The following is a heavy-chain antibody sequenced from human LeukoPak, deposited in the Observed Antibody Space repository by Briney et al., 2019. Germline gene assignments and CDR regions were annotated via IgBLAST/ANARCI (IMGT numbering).Heavy chain of an antibody. Sequence: GGSLRLSCIASGFTFRNYAMTWVRQAPGKGLQFVSAISGSGGGTYYADSVRGRFTISRDNANNSLSLQMNSLRAEDTAAYYCARPHTDYNTNNAFDIWGQGTMVTVSS. D-gene: IGHD4/OR15-4a*01. V-gene: IGHV3-23*01. J-gene: IGHJ3*02. CDR3: ARPHTDYNTNNAFDI. CDR2: ISGSGGGT. CDR1: GFTFRNYA.